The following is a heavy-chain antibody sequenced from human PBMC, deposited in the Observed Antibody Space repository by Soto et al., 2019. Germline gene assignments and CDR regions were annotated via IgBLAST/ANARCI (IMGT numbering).Heavy chain of an antibody. D-gene: IGHD2-2*02. V-gene: IGHV3-20*04. CDR3: ARCSSTSCYILASFDY. CDR1: GFTFDDYA. J-gene: IGHJ4*02. Sequence: EVQLVESGGGVVRPGGSLRLSCAASGFTFDDYAMSWVRQAPGKGLEWVAGINWNGRSTTYADSLKGRFTISRDNAKKSLHLQINSLRADDTALYFCARCSSTSCYILASFDYWGQGTLVTVSS. CDR2: INWNGRST.